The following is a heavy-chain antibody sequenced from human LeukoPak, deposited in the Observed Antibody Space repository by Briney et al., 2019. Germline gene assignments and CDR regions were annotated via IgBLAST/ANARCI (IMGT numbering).Heavy chain of an antibody. CDR2: INWNDGST. V-gene: IGHV3-20*04. J-gene: IGHJ4*02. CDR1: GLTVSSNC. D-gene: IGHD4-23*01. Sequence: GGSLRLSCAASGLTVSSNCMSWVRQAPGEGLEWVSGINWNDGSTGYADSVKGRFTISRDNAKNSLYLQMNSLRAEDTALYYCARVLLQTVVVPNIGSYYFDYWGQGTLVTVSS. CDR3: ARVLLQTVVVPNIGSYYFDY.